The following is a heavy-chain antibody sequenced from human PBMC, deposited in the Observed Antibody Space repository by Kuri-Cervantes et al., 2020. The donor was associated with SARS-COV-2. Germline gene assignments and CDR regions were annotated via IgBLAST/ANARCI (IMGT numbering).Heavy chain of an antibody. V-gene: IGHV4-38-2*01. D-gene: IGHD3-22*01. CDR3: ARHEDSSGYYTSYYFYYHMDV. J-gene: IGHJ6*03. Sequence: SETLSPTCALSGDSINSGYYWGWTPQHPGKGLEWSGSIKHTGNTNYSPSLKSRVTMSVDTSKNQFSLKMSSVTAADTAVYYCARHEDSSGYYTSYYFYYHMDVWGKGTTVTVSS. CDR2: IKHTGNT. CDR1: GDSINSGYY.